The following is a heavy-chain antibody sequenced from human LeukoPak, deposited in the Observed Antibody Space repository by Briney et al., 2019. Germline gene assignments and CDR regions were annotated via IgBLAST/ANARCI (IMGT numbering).Heavy chain of an antibody. Sequence: WHTVSLTCTVSGASISSYYWSWIRQPPGKGLEWIGYIYNSGSTKFNPSLKSRVTISVDTSKNQFSLKVSSVTAEDTAVYYCVSGPYPAAGTDHQFDYWGQGTLVTASS. V-gene: IGHV4-59*07. CDR1: GASISSYY. D-gene: IGHD6-13*01. J-gene: IGHJ4*02. CDR2: IYNSGST. CDR3: VSGPYPAAGTDHQFDY.